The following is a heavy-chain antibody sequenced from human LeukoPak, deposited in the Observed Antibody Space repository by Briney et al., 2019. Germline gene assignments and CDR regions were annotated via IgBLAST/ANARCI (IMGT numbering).Heavy chain of an antibody. D-gene: IGHD2-8*01. CDR1: GFTFSSYG. Sequence: GGSLRLSCAAPGFTFSSYGMHWVRQAPGKGLEWVAFIRYDGSNKYYAGSVKGRFTISRDNSKNTLYLQMNSLRAEDTAVYYCAKGLNNGGAFDYWGQGTLVTVSS. V-gene: IGHV3-30*02. J-gene: IGHJ4*02. CDR2: IRYDGSNK. CDR3: AKGLNNGGAFDY.